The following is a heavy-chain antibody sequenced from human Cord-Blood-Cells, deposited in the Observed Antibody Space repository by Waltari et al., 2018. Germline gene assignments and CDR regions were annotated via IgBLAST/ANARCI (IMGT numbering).Heavy chain of an antibody. Sequence: QLQLQESGPGLVTPSATLSLTCTVSGCSISSSSYYWGWIRQPPGKGLEWIGSIYYSGSTYYNPSLKSRVTISVDTSKNQFSLKLSSVTAADTAVYYCAVAAGAEYFQHWGQGTLVTVSS. J-gene: IGHJ1*01. D-gene: IGHD6-13*01. V-gene: IGHV4-39*01. CDR2: IYYSGST. CDR3: AVAAGAEYFQH. CDR1: GCSISSSSYY.